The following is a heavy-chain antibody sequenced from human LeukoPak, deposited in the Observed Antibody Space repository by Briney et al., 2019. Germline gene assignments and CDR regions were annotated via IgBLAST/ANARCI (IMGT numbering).Heavy chain of an antibody. J-gene: IGHJ4*02. CDR3: ARDYDFWSGYYSPTRGYFGY. CDR1: GFTFSGSG. Sequence: PGGSLRLSCAASGFTFSGSGMHWVRQAPGKGLEWVTFIQYDGSNKYYTDSVKGRFTISRDNSKNTLYLQMDSLRAVDTAVYYCARDYDFWSGYYSPTRGYFGYWGQGTLVTVSS. CDR2: IQYDGSNK. D-gene: IGHD3-3*01. V-gene: IGHV3-30*02.